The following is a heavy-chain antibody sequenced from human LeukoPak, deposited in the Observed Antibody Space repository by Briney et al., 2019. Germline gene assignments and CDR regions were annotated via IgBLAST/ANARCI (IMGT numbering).Heavy chain of an antibody. CDR1: GFTLSDYY. D-gene: IGHD3/OR15-3a*01. J-gene: IGHJ5*02. CDR2: ISFSGSTV. Sequence: GGSLRLSCAASGFTLSDYYMSWIRQAPGKGLEWVSYISFSGSTVYYADSVKGRFTISRDNAKNSLYLQMNSLRAEDTAVYYCARRKGTRTGANWFDPRGQGTLVTVSS. V-gene: IGHV3-11*04. CDR3: ARRKGTRTGANWFDP.